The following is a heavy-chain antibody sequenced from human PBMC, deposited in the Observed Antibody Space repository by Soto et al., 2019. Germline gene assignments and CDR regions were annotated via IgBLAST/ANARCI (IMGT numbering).Heavy chain of an antibody. CDR3: ARGEGAAASTYGMDV. Sequence: KPSETLSLTCTVSGGSISSGDNYWSWVRQPPGKGLEWIGYIYYSGSTYYNPSLKSRVTISVDTSKNQFSLKLRSVTAADTAVYYCARGEGAAASTYGMDVWGQGTTVTVSS. J-gene: IGHJ6*02. CDR2: IYYSGST. V-gene: IGHV4-30-4*01. CDR1: GGSISSGDNY. D-gene: IGHD6-13*01.